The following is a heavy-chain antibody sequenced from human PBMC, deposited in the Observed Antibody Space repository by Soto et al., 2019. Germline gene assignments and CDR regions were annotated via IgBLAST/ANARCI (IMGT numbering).Heavy chain of an antibody. CDR2: INHSGST. D-gene: IGHD5-12*01. V-gene: IGHV4-34*01. CDR1: GGSFSGYY. J-gene: IGHJ5*02. CDR3: LSGNSPSST. Sequence: SETLSLTCAVYGGSFSGYYWSWIRQPPGKGLEWIGEINHSGSTNYNPSLKSRVTISVDTSKNQFSLKLSSVTAEDTAVYYCLSGNSPSSTWGQGTLVTVPS.